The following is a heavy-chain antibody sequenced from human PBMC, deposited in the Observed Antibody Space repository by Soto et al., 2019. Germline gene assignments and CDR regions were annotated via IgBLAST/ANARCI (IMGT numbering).Heavy chain of an antibody. Sequence: QVQLVQSGAEVKKPGASVKVSCKASGYSFISSDINWVRQATGQGLEWMGWMNPNSGNAGYAQKFQGRVTMTRNSSINTAYMEVSGLTSDDTAVYYCTRGGVVRGVLRRFDPWGQGTLVTVSS. D-gene: IGHD3-10*01. CDR1: GYSFISSD. CDR3: TRGGVVRGVLRRFDP. CDR2: MNPNSGNA. V-gene: IGHV1-8*01. J-gene: IGHJ5*02.